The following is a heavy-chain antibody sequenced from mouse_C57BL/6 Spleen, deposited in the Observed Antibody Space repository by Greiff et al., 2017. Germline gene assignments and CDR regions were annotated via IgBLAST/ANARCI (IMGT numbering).Heavy chain of an antibody. V-gene: IGHV1-55*01. CDR1: GYTFTSSW. CDR2: IYPGSGST. J-gene: IGHJ3*01. Sequence: QVQLQQPGAELVKPGASVKMSCKASGYTFTSSWITWVKQRPGQGLEWIGDIYPGSGSTNYNEKFKSKATLTVDTSSSTAYMQLSSLTSEDSAVYYCARSDGYYQAWFAYWGQGTLVTVSA. CDR3: ARSDGYYQAWFAY. D-gene: IGHD2-3*01.